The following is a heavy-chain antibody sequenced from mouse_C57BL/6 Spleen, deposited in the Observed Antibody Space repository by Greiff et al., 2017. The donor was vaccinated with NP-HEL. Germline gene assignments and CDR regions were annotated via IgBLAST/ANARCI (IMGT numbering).Heavy chain of an antibody. CDR1: GYTFTSYW. CDR3: ARSGSSGPSYAMDY. D-gene: IGHD3-2*02. Sequence: VQLQQPGAELVMPGASVKLSCKASGYTFTSYWMHWVKQRPGQGLEWIGEIDPSDSYTNYNQKFKGKSTLTVDKSSSTAYMQLSSLTYEDSAVDYCARSGSSGPSYAMDYWGQGTSVTVSS. V-gene: IGHV1-69*01. J-gene: IGHJ4*01. CDR2: IDPSDSYT.